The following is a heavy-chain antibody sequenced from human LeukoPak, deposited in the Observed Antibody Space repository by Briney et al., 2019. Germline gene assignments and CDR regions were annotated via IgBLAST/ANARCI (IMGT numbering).Heavy chain of an antibody. D-gene: IGHD3-10*01. CDR3: ARTRYYYGSGSYIPLNWFDP. Sequence: SVKVSCKASGGTFSSYAIGWVRQAPGQGLEWMGGIIPIFGTANYAQKFQGRVTITADESTSTAYMELSSLRSEDTAVYYCARTRYYYGSGSYIPLNWFDPWGQGTLVTVSS. CDR2: IIPIFGTA. CDR1: GGTFSSYA. V-gene: IGHV1-69*13. J-gene: IGHJ5*02.